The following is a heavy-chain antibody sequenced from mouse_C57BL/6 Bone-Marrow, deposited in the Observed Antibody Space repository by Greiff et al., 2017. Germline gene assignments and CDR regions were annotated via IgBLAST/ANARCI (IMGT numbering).Heavy chain of an antibody. Sequence: EVKLVESGGGLVQPKGSLKLSCAASGFSFNTYAMNWVRQAPGKGLEWVARIRSKSNNYATYYADSVKDRFTISRDDSECMLYLQMNNVKNEDTAMYDGVRQLRLGFAYWGQGTLVTVSA. V-gene: IGHV10-1*01. CDR2: IRSKSNNYAT. J-gene: IGHJ3*01. D-gene: IGHD3-2*02. CDR3: VRQLRLGFAY. CDR1: GFSFNTYA.